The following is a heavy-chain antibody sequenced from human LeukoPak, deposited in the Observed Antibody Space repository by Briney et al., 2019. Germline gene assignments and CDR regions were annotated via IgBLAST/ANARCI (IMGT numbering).Heavy chain of an antibody. CDR1: GGSISSSSYY. Sequence: PSETLSLTCTVSGGSISSSSYYWGWIRQPPGKGLEWIGSIYYSGSTYYNPSLKSRVTISVDTSKNQFSLELSSVTAADTAVYYCARTGYSSLANFDYWGQGTLVTVSS. CDR3: ARTGYSSLANFDY. V-gene: IGHV4-39*01. CDR2: IYYSGST. J-gene: IGHJ4*02. D-gene: IGHD6-13*01.